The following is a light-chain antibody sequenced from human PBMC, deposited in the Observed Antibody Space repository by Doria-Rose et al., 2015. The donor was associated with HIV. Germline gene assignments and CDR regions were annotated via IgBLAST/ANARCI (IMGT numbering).Light chain of an antibody. CDR1: QSFSSTY. CDR2: DGS. Sequence: TRSPGTLSLSPGERATLSCRASQSFSSTYLAWYQQKPGQAPSLHIYDGSTRATGIPDRFSASGSGTDFTLTINRLEPEDFALYYCHQYGTSWTFGQGTKVEI. J-gene: IGKJ1*01. CDR3: HQYGTSWT. V-gene: IGKV3-20*01.